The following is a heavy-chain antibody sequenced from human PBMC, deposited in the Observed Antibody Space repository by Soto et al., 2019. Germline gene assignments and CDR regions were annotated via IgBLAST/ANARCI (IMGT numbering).Heavy chain of an antibody. J-gene: IGHJ4*02. CDR2: IYYSGST. CDR3: ARGPVVTPFVEY. V-gene: IGHV4-61*01. Sequence: NPXETLSHTCTVAGCSVTSGNYYWSWIRQPPGKGLEWIGHIYYSGSTNYNPSLKSRVTISVDASKNQFSLKLSSVTAADTAIYYCARGPVVTPFVEYWGEGTLVTVSS. D-gene: IGHD2-21*02. CDR1: GCSVTSGNYY.